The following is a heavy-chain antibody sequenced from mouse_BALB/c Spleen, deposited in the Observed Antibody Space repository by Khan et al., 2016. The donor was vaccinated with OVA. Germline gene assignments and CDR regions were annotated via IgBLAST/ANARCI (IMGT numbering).Heavy chain of an antibody. V-gene: IGHV1-7*01. CDR3: EGSRLYGIFAY. J-gene: IGHJ3*01. Sequence: QVQLKESGAELAKPGASVKMSCKASGYTFPTYWMHWIKQRPGQGLEWIGYIDPNTDYTEYNQKFKDKATLTTDKSSSTAYMQLSSLTSEDSAVYYCEGSRLYGIFAYWGQGTLVTVSA. CDR2: IDPNTDYT. D-gene: IGHD2-1*01. CDR1: GYTFPTYW.